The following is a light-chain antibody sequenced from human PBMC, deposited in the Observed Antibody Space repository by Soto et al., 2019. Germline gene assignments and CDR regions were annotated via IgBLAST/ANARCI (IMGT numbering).Light chain of an antibody. CDR3: SSYTTSSTLLI. V-gene: IGLV2-14*01. J-gene: IGLJ2*01. CDR1: ISDIGSYHY. CDR2: EVT. Sequence: QSALTQPASVSGSLGQSITISCTGTISDIGSYHYVSWYQHHPGKAPKLIIYEVTNRPSGVSNRFSGSKSGNTASLTMSGLQAEDEATYYCSSYTTSSTLLIFGGGTKLTVL.